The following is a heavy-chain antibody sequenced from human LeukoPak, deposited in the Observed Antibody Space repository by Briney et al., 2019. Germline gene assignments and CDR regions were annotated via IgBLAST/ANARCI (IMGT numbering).Heavy chain of an antibody. D-gene: IGHD5/OR15-5a*01. CDR2: INPSGGST. CDR1: GYTFTSYY. J-gene: IGHJ5*02. CDR3: ARTVSTGNSGWNWFDP. Sequence: ASVKVSCKASGYTFTSYYMHWVRQAPGQGLEWMGIINPSGGSTSYAQKFQGRVTMTRDTSTSTVYMELSSLRSEDTAVYYCARTVSTGNSGWNWFDPWGQGTLVTVSS. V-gene: IGHV1-46*01.